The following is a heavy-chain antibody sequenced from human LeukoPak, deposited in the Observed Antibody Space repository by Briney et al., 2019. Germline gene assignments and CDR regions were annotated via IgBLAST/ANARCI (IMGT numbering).Heavy chain of an antibody. CDR2: ISHSGST. Sequence: KPSETLSLTCAVSGYSINSGYDWGWVRQPPVKGLEWIGSISHSGSTRYTPSLKSRVTISVDTSKNQFSLKLNSVTAADTAVYYCARGPDAYNAQYWGQGILVTVSS. CDR3: ARGPDAYNAQY. V-gene: IGHV4-38-2*01. CDR1: GYSINSGYD. D-gene: IGHD5-24*01. J-gene: IGHJ4*02.